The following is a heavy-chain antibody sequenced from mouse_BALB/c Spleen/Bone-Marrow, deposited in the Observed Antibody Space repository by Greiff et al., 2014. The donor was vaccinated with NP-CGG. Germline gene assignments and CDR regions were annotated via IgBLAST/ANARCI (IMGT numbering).Heavy chain of an antibody. V-gene: IGHV2-2*02. CDR2: IWRGGST. D-gene: IGHD2-14*01. Sequence: QVQLQQSGPGLVQPSQSLSITCTVSGFSLTSYGVHWVRQSPGKGLEWLGVIWRGGSTDYNAAFISRLSISKDNSKSQVFFKMNSLQANDTAIYYCARKRYDEYYFDYWGQGTTLTVSS. J-gene: IGHJ2*01. CDR1: GFSLTSYG. CDR3: ARKRYDEYYFDY.